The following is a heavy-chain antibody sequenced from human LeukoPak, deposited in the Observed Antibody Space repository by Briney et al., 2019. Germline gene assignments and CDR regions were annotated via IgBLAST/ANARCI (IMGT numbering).Heavy chain of an antibody. D-gene: IGHD3-10*01. V-gene: IGHV3-23*01. J-gene: IGHJ4*02. Sequence: GGSLRLSCAASGFTFSNYGMTWVRQAPGKGLEWVSAISGGGGSTYYADSVKGRFTISRDNSENTLYLQMNSLRAEDTAIYYCAKAEQSSLLWFGESPNYFDYWGQGTLITVSS. CDR1: GFTFSNYG. CDR3: AKAEQSSLLWFGESPNYFDY. CDR2: ISGGGGST.